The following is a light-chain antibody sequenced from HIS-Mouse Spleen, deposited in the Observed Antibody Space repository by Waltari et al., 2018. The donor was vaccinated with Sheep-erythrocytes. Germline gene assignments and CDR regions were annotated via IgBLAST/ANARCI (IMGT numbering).Light chain of an antibody. Sequence: DIQMTRSPSSLSASVGDRVTITCRASQSISSYLNWYQQKPGRAPKLLIYAASSLQSGVPSRFSGSGSGTDFTLTISSLQHEDFATYYCQQSYSTPYTFGQGTKLEIK. J-gene: IGKJ2*01. CDR2: AAS. V-gene: IGKV1-39*01. CDR3: QQSYSTPYT. CDR1: QSISSY.